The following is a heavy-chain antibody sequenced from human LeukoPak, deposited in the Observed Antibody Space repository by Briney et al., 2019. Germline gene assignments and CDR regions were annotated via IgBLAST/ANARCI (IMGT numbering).Heavy chain of an antibody. J-gene: IGHJ4*02. D-gene: IGHD5-18*01. CDR2: IYYSGST. CDR3: ARLGGGYSYGYGVDY. Sequence: SETLSLTCTVSGGSISSSSYYWGWIRQPPGKGLEWIGSIYYSGSTYYNPSLKSRVTISVDTSKNQFSLKLSSVTAADTAVYYCARLGGGYSYGYGVDYWAREPWSPSPQ. CDR1: GGSISSSSYY. V-gene: IGHV4-39*01.